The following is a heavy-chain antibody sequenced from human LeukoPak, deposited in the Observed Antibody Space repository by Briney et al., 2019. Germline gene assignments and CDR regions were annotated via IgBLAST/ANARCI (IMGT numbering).Heavy chain of an antibody. CDR1: RFTFSHFG. D-gene: IGHD4-11*01. CDR2: IWSDATNQ. J-gene: IGHJ4*02. Sequence: GKSLTLSCVASRFTFSHFGMHWVRQAPGKGLEWVAGIWSDATNQYYADSVKGRFTISRDNSRNTVFLQMNSLRVEDTAVYFCAKDAQRGFDYSNSLESWGQGTLVTVSS. V-gene: IGHV3-33*06. CDR3: AKDAQRGFDYSNSLES.